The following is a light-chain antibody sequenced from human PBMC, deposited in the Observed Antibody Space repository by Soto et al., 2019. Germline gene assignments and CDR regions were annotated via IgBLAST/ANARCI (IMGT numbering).Light chain of an antibody. CDR2: SNN. J-gene: IGLJ2*01. CDR1: SSNIGSNN. Sequence: QSVLTQPPSASGTPGQRVTISCSGSSSNIGSNNVNWYQQLPGTAPKLLIYSNNQRPSGVPGRFSGSKSGSSASLAIGGLQSEDEAYYYCAAWDDSLNGHVFGGGTKLTVL. CDR3: AAWDDSLNGHV. V-gene: IGLV1-44*01.